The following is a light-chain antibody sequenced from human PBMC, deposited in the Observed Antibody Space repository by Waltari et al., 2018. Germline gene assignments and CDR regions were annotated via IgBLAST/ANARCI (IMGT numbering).Light chain of an antibody. Sequence: QSALTQPPSASGSPGQSVTISCSGSSRDVGSYIHVSWYQQHPGKAPRLIIYEVNKRPSGVPDRLSGSKSGNTASLTVSGLQSEDEAVYFCSSYTGIRSVIFGGGTHLSVL. J-gene: IGLJ2*01. CDR1: SRDVGSYIH. V-gene: IGLV2-8*01. CDR2: EVN. CDR3: SSYTGIRSVI.